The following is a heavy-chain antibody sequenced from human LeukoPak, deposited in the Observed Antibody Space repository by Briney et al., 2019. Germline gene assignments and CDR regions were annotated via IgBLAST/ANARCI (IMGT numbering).Heavy chain of an antibody. CDR1: GFTFSSYG. CDR3: ARDRPFWTSPFLGGMDV. D-gene: IGHD3/OR15-3a*01. CDR2: IWYDGSNK. J-gene: IGHJ6*02. V-gene: IGHV3-33*01. Sequence: GRSLRLSCAASGFTFSSYGMHWVRQAPGKGLEGVAVIWYDGSNKYYADSVKGRFTISRDNSKNTLYLQMNSLRAEDTAVYYCARDRPFWTSPFLGGMDVWGQGTTVTVSS.